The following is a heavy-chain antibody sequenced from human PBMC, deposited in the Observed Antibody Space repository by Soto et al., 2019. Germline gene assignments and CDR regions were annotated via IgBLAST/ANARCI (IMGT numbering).Heavy chain of an antibody. V-gene: IGHV1-8*01. Sequence: QVQLVQSGAEVKRSGASVRISCKASGYTFNRHDINWVRQATGQGPEWIGWMNPNSGNTGYAQKFRGRVTMARDSFITTAYMDLSSLTSEDTAIYYWAREGLYGSIQDNTFDIWGQGTMVSVSS. CDR2: MNPNSGNT. CDR1: GYTFNRHD. CDR3: AREGLYGSIQDNTFDI. D-gene: IGHD6-19*01. J-gene: IGHJ3*02.